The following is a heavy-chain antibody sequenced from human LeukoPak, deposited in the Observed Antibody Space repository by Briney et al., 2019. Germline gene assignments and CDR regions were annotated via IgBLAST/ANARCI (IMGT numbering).Heavy chain of an antibody. CDR1: GFTFNKYA. J-gene: IGHJ4*02. V-gene: IGHV3-33*07. CDR2: IWYDGSNK. D-gene: IGHD1-26*01. CDR3: AGDRATSYFDY. Sequence: GGSLRLSCAASGFTFNKYAMSWVRQAPGKGLEWVAFIWYDGSNKYYTDSVKGRFTISRDNSKNTLYLQMNSLRAEDTAVYYCAGDRATSYFDYWGQGALVTISS.